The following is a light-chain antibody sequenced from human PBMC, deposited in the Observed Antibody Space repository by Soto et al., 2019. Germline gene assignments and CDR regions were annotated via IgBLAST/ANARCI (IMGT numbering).Light chain of an antibody. CDR3: QSYDSSHVV. CDR2: GTS. V-gene: IGLV1-40*01. J-gene: IGLJ2*01. Sequence: QSVLTQPPSVSGAPGQRVTTSCPGSSSNIGAGTDVHWYQQLPGTAPKLLIYGTSNRPSGVPDRFSGSKSGTSASLAITGLQAEDEADYYCQSYDSSHVVFGGGTKLTVL. CDR1: SSNIGAGTD.